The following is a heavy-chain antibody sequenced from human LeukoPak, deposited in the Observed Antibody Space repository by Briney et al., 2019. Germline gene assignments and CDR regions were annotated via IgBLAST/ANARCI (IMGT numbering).Heavy chain of an antibody. CDR1: GFTFSSYS. D-gene: IGHD6-13*01. J-gene: IGHJ4*02. Sequence: GGSLRLSCAASGFTFSSYSMNWVRQAPGKGLEWVSSISSSSSYIYYADSVKGRFTISRDNAKNSLYLQMNSLRAEDTAVYYCARDWPLYSSRFDYWGQGTLVTVSS. V-gene: IGHV3-21*01. CDR2: ISSSSSYI. CDR3: ARDWPLYSSRFDY.